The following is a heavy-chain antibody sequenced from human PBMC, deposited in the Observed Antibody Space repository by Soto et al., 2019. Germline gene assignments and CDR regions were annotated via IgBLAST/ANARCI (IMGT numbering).Heavy chain of an antibody. D-gene: IGHD3-3*01. CDR2: IWYDGSKK. J-gene: IGHJ6*02. CDR3: ARDASYYSLWSGYYPSRNGMDV. Sequence: QVQVVESGGGVVQPGRSLRLSCVASGFTLSSFGMHWVRQAPGKGLEWVSLIWYDGSKKSYGDSVKGRFTISRDNSRNTVYLQMNSLRADDTAVYYCARDASYYSLWSGYYPSRNGMDVWGQGTTVTVSS. V-gene: IGHV3-33*01. CDR1: GFTLSSFG.